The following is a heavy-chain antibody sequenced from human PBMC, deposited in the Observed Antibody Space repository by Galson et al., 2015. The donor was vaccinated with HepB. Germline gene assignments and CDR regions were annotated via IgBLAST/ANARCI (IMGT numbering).Heavy chain of an antibody. J-gene: IGHJ3*02. V-gene: IGHV1-2*07. CDR1: GYTFTGYY. CDR2: INPNSGGT. D-gene: IGHD1-7*01. Sequence: SVKVSCKASGYTFTGYYMHWVRQAPGQGLEWMGWINPNSGGTNYAHKFQGRVTMTRDTSISTAYMELSRLRSDDTAVYYCAREHRYNWNYGGNDAFDIWGQGTMVTVSS. CDR3: AREHRYNWNYGGNDAFDI.